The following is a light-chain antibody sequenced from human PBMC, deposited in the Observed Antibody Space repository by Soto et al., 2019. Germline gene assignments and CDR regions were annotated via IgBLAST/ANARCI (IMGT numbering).Light chain of an antibody. Sequence: ETVLTQSPATLSLSPGEGATLSCRASQSVSSFLAWYQQKPGQAPRLLIYDASNRATGIPARFGGSGSGTDFTLTISSLEPEDFAVYYCQQHTNWPLTFGGGTKVDIK. CDR3: QQHTNWPLT. V-gene: IGKV3-11*01. CDR1: QSVSSF. CDR2: DAS. J-gene: IGKJ4*01.